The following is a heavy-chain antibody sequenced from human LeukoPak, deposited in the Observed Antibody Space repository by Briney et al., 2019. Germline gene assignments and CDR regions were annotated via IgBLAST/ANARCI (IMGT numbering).Heavy chain of an antibody. D-gene: IGHD5-18*01. Sequence: ASVKVSCKASGYTFTSYAMNWVRQAPGQGLEWMGWINPNSGGTNYAQKFQGRVTMTRDTSISTAYMELSRLRSDDTAVYYCARDGGYSYGLAWYMDVWGKGTTVTASS. CDR3: ARDGGYSYGLAWYMDV. J-gene: IGHJ6*03. CDR1: GYTFTSYA. V-gene: IGHV1-2*02. CDR2: INPNSGGT.